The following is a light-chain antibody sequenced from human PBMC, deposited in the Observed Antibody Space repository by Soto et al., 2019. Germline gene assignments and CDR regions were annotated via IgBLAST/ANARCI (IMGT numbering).Light chain of an antibody. CDR3: SLYTTSSTYV. CDR2: NVT. J-gene: IGLJ1*01. V-gene: IGLV2-14*01. CDR1: SSDVGRYNY. Sequence: QSALTQPASVSGSPGQSITISCTGTSSDVGRYNYVSWYQQHPGKAPKLLIYNVTNRPSGVSNRFSGSKSGNTASLTISGLQAEDEADFYCSLYTTSSTYVFGIGTKVTVL.